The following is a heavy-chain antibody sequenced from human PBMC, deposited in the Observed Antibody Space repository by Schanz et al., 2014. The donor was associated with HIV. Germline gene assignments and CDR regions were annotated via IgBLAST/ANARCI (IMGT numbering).Heavy chain of an antibody. V-gene: IGHV1-69*06. CDR2: IIPIFGTT. Sequence: QVKLVQSGAEVKRPGSTVKVSCTASGGTLISTYGFSWARQAPGQGLEWMGGIIPIFGTTNYAQKFQGRVTITADKSTRTAYMELRSLRSDDTAVYYCARGARYGMDVWGQGTTVTVSS. J-gene: IGHJ6*02. CDR1: GGTLISTYG. CDR3: ARGARYGMDV.